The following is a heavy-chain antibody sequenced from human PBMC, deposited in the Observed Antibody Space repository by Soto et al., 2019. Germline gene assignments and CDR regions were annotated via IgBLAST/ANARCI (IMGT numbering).Heavy chain of an antibody. CDR3: ARARADSRFDY. Sequence: QVQLVESGGGVVQPGRSLRLSCAASGFTFSSYAMHWVRQAPGKGLEWVAVISHDGSNKYYADSVKGRFTISRDNSKNTLYLQMNSLRAEDTAVYYCARARADSRFDYSGKGTLVTVSS. J-gene: IGHJ4*02. V-gene: IGHV3-30-3*01. D-gene: IGHD3-22*01. CDR1: GFTFSSYA. CDR2: ISHDGSNK.